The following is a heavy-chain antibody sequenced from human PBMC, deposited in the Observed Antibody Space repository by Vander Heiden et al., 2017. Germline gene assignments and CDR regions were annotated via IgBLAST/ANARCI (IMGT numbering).Heavy chain of an antibody. CDR2: ISWNSGSV. CDR3: AKVQDCTNGVCST. Sequence: EVQLVWSGGGLVQPGKSLRLSCAASGFPFDDYTMHWVRQAPGKGLEWVSGISWNSGSVGDADSVKGRFTISTDNAKNSLYLQMNSLRVEDTALYYCAKVQDCTNGVCSTWGQGTLVTVSS. CDR1: GFPFDDYT. J-gene: IGHJ1*01. V-gene: IGHV3-9*01. D-gene: IGHD2-8*01.